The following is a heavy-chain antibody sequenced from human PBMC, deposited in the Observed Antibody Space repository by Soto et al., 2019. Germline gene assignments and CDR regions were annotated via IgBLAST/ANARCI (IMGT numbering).Heavy chain of an antibody. CDR3: ARGPQYHDYYYYGMDV. CDR1: GGSISSSSYY. D-gene: IGHD4-4*01. V-gene: IGHV4-39*07. CDR2: IYYSGST. Sequence: SETLSLTCTVSGGSISSSSYYWGWIRQPPGKGLEWIGRIYYSGSTYYNPSLKSRVTISIDTSKNQFSLKLSSVTAADTAVYYCARGPQYHDYYYYGMDVWGQGTTVTVSS. J-gene: IGHJ6*02.